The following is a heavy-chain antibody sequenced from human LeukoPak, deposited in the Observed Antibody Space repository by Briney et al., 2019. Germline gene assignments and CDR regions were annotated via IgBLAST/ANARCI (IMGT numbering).Heavy chain of an antibody. Sequence: SETLSLTCTVSGGSVSSGSYYWNWIRQPPGKGLEWIGYIYYSGSTSYNPSLKSRVTISVDTSKNQFSLNLTSVTAADTAVYYCAGETVGYCSGGTCYSRTFDLWGQGTMVTISS. V-gene: IGHV4-61*01. CDR3: AGETVGYCSGGTCYSRTFDL. J-gene: IGHJ3*01. D-gene: IGHD2-15*01. CDR2: IYYSGST. CDR1: GGSVSSGSYY.